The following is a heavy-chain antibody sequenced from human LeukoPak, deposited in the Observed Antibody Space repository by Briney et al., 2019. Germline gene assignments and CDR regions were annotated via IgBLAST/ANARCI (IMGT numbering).Heavy chain of an antibody. D-gene: IGHD3-9*01. CDR3: ARRGVTGYIDY. CDR2: TYYSGST. Sequence: SDTLSLTCTVSGDSISRGRDYWRSSRQHRAEGLEWVGYTYYSGSTYYNPFLKSRVTISVDTSKNQFSLKLSSVTAADTAVYYCARRGVTGYIDYWGQGTLVTVSS. V-gene: IGHV4-31*03. CDR1: GDSISRGRDY. J-gene: IGHJ4*02.